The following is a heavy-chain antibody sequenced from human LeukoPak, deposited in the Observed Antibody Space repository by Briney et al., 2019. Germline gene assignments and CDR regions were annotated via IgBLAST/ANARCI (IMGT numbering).Heavy chain of an antibody. D-gene: IGHD6-19*01. CDR3: ARDQSGIAVAGT. CDR2: IYHSGST. V-gene: IGHV4-30-2*01. CDR1: GGSISSGGYY. Sequence: KTSETLSLTCTVSGGSISSGGYYWSWIRQHPGKGLEWIGYIYHSGSTYYNPSPKSRVTIPVDRSKNQFSLKLSSVTAADTAVYYCARDQSGIAVAGTWGQGTLVTVSS. J-gene: IGHJ4*02.